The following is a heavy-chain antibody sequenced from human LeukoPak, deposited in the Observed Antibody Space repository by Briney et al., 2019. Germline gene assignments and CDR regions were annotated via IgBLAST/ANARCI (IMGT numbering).Heavy chain of an antibody. J-gene: IGHJ3*02. CDR1: GYTFTSYG. Sequence: ASVKVSCKASGYTFTSYGISWVRQAPGQGLEWMGWISAYNGNTNYAQKLRGRVTMTTDTSTSTAYMELRSLRSDDTAVYYCARGLPITIFGVVTAPAAFDIWGQGTMVTVSS. CDR3: ARGLPITIFGVVTAPAAFDI. CDR2: ISAYNGNT. D-gene: IGHD3-3*01. V-gene: IGHV1-18*01.